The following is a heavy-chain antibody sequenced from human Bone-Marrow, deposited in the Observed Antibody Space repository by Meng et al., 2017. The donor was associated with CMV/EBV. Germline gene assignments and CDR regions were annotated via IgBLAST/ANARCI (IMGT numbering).Heavy chain of an antibody. D-gene: IGHD4-17*01. Sequence: GGSLRLSCAASGFTFSDYYMSWIRQAPGKGLEWVSYISSSGSTIYYADSVKGRFTISRDNAKNSLYLQMNSLRAEDTAVYYCARDSTDYADYVGFFDYWGQGTLVTVSS. CDR1: GFTFSDYY. V-gene: IGHV3-11*04. CDR3: ARDSTDYADYVGFFDY. CDR2: ISSSGSTI. J-gene: IGHJ4*02.